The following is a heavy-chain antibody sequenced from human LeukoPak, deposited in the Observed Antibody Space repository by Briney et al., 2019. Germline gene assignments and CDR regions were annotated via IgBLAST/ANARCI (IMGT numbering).Heavy chain of an antibody. Sequence: GASVKVSCKASGYTFTSCGISWVRQAPGQGLEWMGWISAYNGNTNYAQKLQGRVTMTTDTSTSTAYMELRSLRSDDTAVYYCARDFRYCSSTSCYTGDYWGQGTLVTVSS. CDR3: ARDFRYCSSTSCYTGDY. J-gene: IGHJ4*02. CDR1: GYTFTSCG. D-gene: IGHD2-2*02. CDR2: ISAYNGNT. V-gene: IGHV1-18*01.